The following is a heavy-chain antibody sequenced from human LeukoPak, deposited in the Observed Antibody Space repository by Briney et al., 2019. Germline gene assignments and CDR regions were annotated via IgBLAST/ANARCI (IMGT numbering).Heavy chain of an antibody. CDR3: ARDGWPVYYYYYYGMDV. J-gene: IGHJ6*02. D-gene: IGHD2-15*01. V-gene: IGHV1-18*01. Sequence: ASVKVSCKASGYTFTSYGISWVRQAPGQGLEWMGWISAYNGNTNYAQKLQGRVTMTTDTSTSTAYMELRSLRSDDTAVYYCARDGWPVYYYYYYGMDVWGQGTTVTVSS. CDR1: GYTFTSYG. CDR2: ISAYNGNT.